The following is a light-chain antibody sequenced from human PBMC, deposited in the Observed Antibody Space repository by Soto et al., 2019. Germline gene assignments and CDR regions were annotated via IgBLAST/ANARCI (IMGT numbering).Light chain of an antibody. Sequence: DIQMTQSPSTLSASVGDRVTITCRASQSVNIWLAWYQQKPGRAPNLLIYLASTLASGVPSRFSGSGSGTDFTLTISSLQPDDFPTYYCQQYNDYWTFDQGTRVEVK. CDR2: LAS. CDR1: QSVNIW. CDR3: QQYNDYWT. J-gene: IGKJ1*01. V-gene: IGKV1-5*03.